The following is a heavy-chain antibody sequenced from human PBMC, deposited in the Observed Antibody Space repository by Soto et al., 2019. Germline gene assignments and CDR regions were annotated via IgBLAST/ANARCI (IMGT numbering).Heavy chain of an antibody. CDR2: INWNGGST. J-gene: IGHJ6*02. CDR3: ARDRIVVVPAAHYYYYGMDV. CDR1: GVSLGYHG. D-gene: IGHD2-2*01. V-gene: IGHV3-20*04. Sequence: GSVGPSCAAAGVSLGYHGMRWLRPDTGKGLELVSGINWNGGSTGYADSVKGRFTISRDNAKSSLYLQMNSLRAEDTALYYCARDRIVVVPAAHYYYYGMDVWGQGTTVTVSS.